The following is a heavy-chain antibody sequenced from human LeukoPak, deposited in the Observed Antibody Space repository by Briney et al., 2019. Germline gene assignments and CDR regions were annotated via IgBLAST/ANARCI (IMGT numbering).Heavy chain of an antibody. CDR1: GYTFTGYY. V-gene: IGHV1-2*06. Sequence: ASVKVSCKASGYTFTGYYMHWVRQAPGQGLEWMGRINPNSGGTNYAQKFQGRVTMTRDTSISTAYMELSRLRSDDTAVYYCARAYPTYYYDSSGYYFDYWGQGTLVTVSS. CDR2: INPNSGGT. CDR3: ARAYPTYYYDSSGYYFDY. J-gene: IGHJ4*02. D-gene: IGHD3-22*01.